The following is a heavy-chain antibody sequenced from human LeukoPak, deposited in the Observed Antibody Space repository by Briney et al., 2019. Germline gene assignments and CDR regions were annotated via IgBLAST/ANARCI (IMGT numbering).Heavy chain of an antibody. J-gene: IGHJ5*02. Sequence: PSETLSLTCTVSGGSISSYYWSWIRQPPGKGLEWIGYIYYSGSTNYNPSLKSRVTISVDTSKNQFSLKLSSVTAADTAVYYCARLGKQQLVADPWGQGTLVTVSS. CDR2: IYYSGST. CDR1: GGSISSYY. V-gene: IGHV4-59*08. D-gene: IGHD6-13*01. CDR3: ARLGKQQLVADP.